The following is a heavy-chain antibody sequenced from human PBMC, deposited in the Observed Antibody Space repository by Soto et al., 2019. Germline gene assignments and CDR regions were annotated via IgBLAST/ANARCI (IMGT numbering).Heavy chain of an antibody. CDR1: GFTFTIYV. Sequence: TGGSLRLSSAASGFTFTIYVMTWVRQAPGKGLEWVSTISNDGSITNYADSVKGRFTISRDNSKNTLYLQMNSLRAEDTAVYYCAKVIAAAGTGHFDYWGQGTLVTVSS. V-gene: IGHV3-23*01. CDR3: AKVIAAAGTGHFDY. J-gene: IGHJ4*02. D-gene: IGHD6-13*01. CDR2: ISNDGSIT.